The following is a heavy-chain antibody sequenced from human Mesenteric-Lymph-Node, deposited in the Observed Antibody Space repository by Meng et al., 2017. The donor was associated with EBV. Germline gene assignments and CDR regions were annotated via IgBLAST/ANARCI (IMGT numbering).Heavy chain of an antibody. CDR1: EFTFSDDT. Sequence: QLGESGGGLVPRGGSLSLSCAASEFTFSDDTMYWVRQAPGKGLGWVSHVSGSGGSTYYADSVKGRFTISRDNSKNTLFLQMNSLGADDTAVYYCVKDLAVAGTWGQGTLVTVSS. CDR3: VKDLAVAGT. V-gene: IGHV3-23*04. J-gene: IGHJ5*02. CDR2: VSGSGGST. D-gene: IGHD6-19*01.